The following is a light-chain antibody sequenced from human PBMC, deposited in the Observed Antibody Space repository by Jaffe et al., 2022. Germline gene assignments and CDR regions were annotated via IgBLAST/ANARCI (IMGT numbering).Light chain of an antibody. CDR3: QQSYSTPGG. J-gene: IGKJ3*01. Sequence: DIQMTQSPSSLSASVGDSVTITCRASQNIDNYLNWYQQQPGKAPKLLIYAASSLQSGVPSRFTGSGSGTDFTLTINSLQPEDFATYYCQQSYSTPGGFGPGTKVNIK. V-gene: IGKV1-39*01. CDR2: AAS. CDR1: QNIDNY.